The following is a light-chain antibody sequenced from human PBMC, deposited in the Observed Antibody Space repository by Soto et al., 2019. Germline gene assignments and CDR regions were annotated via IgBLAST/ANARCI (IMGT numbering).Light chain of an antibody. V-gene: IGKV1-9*01. CDR1: QGLSSD. CDR2: AAS. J-gene: IGKJ5*01. CDR3: QQLNSYPIT. Sequence: DIQLTQSPSFLSASVGDRVTITCRASQGLSSDLAWYQQKPGKVPKPLIYAASTLQSGVPSRFSGSGSGTEFTLTSSSLQPADFATYYCQQLNSYPITFGQGTRLEIK.